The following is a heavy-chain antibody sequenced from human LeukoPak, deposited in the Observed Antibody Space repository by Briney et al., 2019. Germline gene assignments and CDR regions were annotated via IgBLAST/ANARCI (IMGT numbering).Heavy chain of an antibody. D-gene: IGHD4-17*01. J-gene: IGHJ4*02. CDR2: VSGSGDGT. Sequence: QAGGSLRLSCAASGFTFTSYAMSWVRQAPGKGLEWVSSVSGSGDGTYYADSVKGRFTISRDNSKKTLDLHMDILRAEDTAVYYCAKEPLGGNYGDYAVDYWGQGTMVTVSS. CDR1: GFTFTSYA. CDR3: AKEPLGGNYGDYAVDY. V-gene: IGHV3-23*01.